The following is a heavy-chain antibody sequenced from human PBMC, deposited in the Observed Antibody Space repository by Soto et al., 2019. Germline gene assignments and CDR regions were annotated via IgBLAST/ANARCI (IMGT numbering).Heavy chain of an antibody. J-gene: IGHJ6*02. CDR2: ISYDGSNK. CDR1: GFTFSSYG. CDR3: AKGGETDDFWSGPDYYGMDV. V-gene: IGHV3-30*18. D-gene: IGHD3-3*01. Sequence: GGSLRLSCAASGFTFSSYGMHWVRQAPGKGLEWVAVISYDGSNKYYADSVKGRFTISRDNSKNTLYLQMNSLRAEDTAVYYCAKGGETDDFWSGPDYYGMDVWGQGTTVTVSS.